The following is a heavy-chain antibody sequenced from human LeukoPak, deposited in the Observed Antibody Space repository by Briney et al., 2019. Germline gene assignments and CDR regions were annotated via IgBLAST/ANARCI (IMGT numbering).Heavy chain of an antibody. CDR2: IYYSGST. D-gene: IGHD1-1*01. Sequence: SETLSLTCTVSGGSISSSPYYWGWIRQPPGKGLEWIGSIYYSGSTYYNPSLKSRVTISVDTSKNQFSLKLSSVTAADTAVYYCARLCNWYGVYWGQGTLVTVSS. J-gene: IGHJ4*02. V-gene: IGHV4-39*01. CDR1: GGSISSSPYY. CDR3: ARLCNWYGVY.